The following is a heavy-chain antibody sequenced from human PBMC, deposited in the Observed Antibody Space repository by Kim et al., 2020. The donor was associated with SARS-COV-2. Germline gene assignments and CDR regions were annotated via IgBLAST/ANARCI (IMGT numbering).Heavy chain of an antibody. CDR2: INHSGST. D-gene: IGHD3-9*01. CDR1: GGSFSGYY. Sequence: SETLSLTCAVYGGSFSGYYWSWIRQPPGKGLEWIGEINHSGSTNYNPSLKSRVTISVDTSKNQFSLKLSSVTAADTAVYYCARCIPPSVYDILTGATAQNWFDPWGQGTLVTVSS. CDR3: ARCIPPSVYDILTGATAQNWFDP. J-gene: IGHJ5*02. V-gene: IGHV4-34*01.